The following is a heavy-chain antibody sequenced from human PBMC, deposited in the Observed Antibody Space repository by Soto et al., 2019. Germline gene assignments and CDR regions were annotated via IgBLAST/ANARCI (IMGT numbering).Heavy chain of an antibody. J-gene: IGHJ3*02. CDR2: VTWNSGNI. V-gene: IGHV3-9*01. D-gene: IGHD3-3*01. CDR1: GFTFGDYG. Sequence: EVQLVESGGGLVQPGRSLRLSCVASGFTFGDYGMHWVRQAPWRGPEWVSGVTWNSGNIAYAETVKGRFTISRDNAKNSLYLQMNSLRAEDTALYYCLKDGLTSLFGLVYDGSDIWGHGTMVIVSS. CDR3: LKDGLTSLFGLVYDGSDI.